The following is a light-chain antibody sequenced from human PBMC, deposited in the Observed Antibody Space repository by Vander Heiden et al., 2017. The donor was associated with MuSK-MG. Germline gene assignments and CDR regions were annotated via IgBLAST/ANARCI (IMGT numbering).Light chain of an antibody. CDR2: EAS. Sequence: EIELPQSTPPLSLSPGERATLSCSSSQSISTYLAWYHQHPGQAPRLLIYEASNRATGIPARFSGSGSGTDFTLTISNLEPEDSAVYCWQQRRNLITFGQGTRLE. CDR3: QQRRNLIT. J-gene: IGKJ5*01. V-gene: IGKV3-11*01. CDR1: QSISTY.